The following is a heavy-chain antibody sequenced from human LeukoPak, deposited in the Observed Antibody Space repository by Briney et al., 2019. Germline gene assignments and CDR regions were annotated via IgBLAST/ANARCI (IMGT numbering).Heavy chain of an antibody. CDR3: ARDQSDILTGPGGPDAFDI. V-gene: IGHV1-2*02. CDR1: GYTFTGYY. CDR2: INPNSGGT. J-gene: IGHJ3*02. D-gene: IGHD3-9*01. Sequence: GASVKVSCKASGYTFTGYYMHWVRQAPGQGLEWMGWINPNSGGTNYAQKFQGRVTMTRDTSISTAYMELSRLRSDDTAVYYCARDQSDILTGPGGPDAFDIWGQGTMVTVSS.